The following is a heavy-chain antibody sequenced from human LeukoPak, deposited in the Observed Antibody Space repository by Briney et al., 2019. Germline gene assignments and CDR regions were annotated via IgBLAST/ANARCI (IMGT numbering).Heavy chain of an antibody. CDR3: ATASGSTDNWFDP. CDR1: GGSFSGYY. D-gene: IGHD1-26*01. V-gene: IGHV4-34*01. CDR2: INHSGST. Sequence: SEILSLTCAVYGGSFSGYYWSWIRQPPGKGLEWIGEINHSGSTNYNPSLKSRVTISVDTSKNQFSLKLSSVTAADTAVYYCATASGSTDNWFDPWGQGTLVTVSS. J-gene: IGHJ5*02.